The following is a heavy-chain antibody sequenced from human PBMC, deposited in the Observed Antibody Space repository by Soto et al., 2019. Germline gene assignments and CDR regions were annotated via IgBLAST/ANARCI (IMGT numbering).Heavy chain of an antibody. CDR3: ERGYVVDS. Sequence: QVQLVESGGGEVPPGRSLRLSCTASGFIFSSYALHWVRQAPGKGLEWVAGISYDGTEKYYADSVRGRFTISRDKAKSTVFLEMNSLRPDAAVVYYCERGYVVDSLGKGTQVTVSS. V-gene: IGHV3-30-3*01. J-gene: IGHJ5*01. CDR1: GFIFSSYA. CDR2: ISYDGTEK. D-gene: IGHD3-16*01.